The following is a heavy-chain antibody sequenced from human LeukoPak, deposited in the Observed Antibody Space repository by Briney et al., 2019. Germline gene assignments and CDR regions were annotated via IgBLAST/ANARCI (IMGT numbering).Heavy chain of an antibody. J-gene: IGHJ3*02. D-gene: IGHD1-26*01. CDR3: ARSSWELLTDAFDI. V-gene: IGHV1-18*01. CDR1: GYTFTSYG. Sequence: ASVKVSCKASGYTFTSYGITWVRQAPGQGLEWMGWISAYNGNTNYAQKLQGRVTMTTDTSTSTAYMELRSLRSDDTAVYYCARSSWELLTDAFDIWGQGTMVTVSS. CDR2: ISAYNGNT.